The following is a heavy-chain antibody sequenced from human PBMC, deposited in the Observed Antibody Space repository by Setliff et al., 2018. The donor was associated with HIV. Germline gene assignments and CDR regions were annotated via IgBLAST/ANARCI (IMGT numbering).Heavy chain of an antibody. Sequence: GSLRLSCAASGFSFSGYHWNWIRQFPGKGLEWIGEINHTGNTQYNPSLKSRVTMSEETSKNQFSLKLKSVTAADTAVYYCARDRLTYYFDYWGQGILVTVSS. V-gene: IGHV4-34*01. CDR3: ARDRLTYYFDY. CDR1: GFSFSGYH. D-gene: IGHD3-22*01. CDR2: INHTGNT. J-gene: IGHJ4*02.